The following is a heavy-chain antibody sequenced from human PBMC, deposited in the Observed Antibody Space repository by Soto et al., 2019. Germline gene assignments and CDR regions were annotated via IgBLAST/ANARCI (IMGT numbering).Heavy chain of an antibody. CDR2: IYWDDDK. Sequence: GLDLEWLALIYWDDDKRYSPSLKSRLTITKDTSKNQVVLTMTNMDPVDTATYYCARPNYDAFDIWGQGTMVTVSS. CDR3: ARPNYDAFDI. J-gene: IGHJ3*02. D-gene: IGHD1-7*01. V-gene: IGHV2-5*02.